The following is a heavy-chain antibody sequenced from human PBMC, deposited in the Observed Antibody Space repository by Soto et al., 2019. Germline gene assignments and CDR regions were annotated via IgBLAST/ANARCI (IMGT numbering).Heavy chain of an antibody. CDR1: GFTFSSYA. V-gene: IGHV3-30-3*01. CDR3: ARDGGVWTAPGNYYGMDF. Sequence: PGGSLRLSCAASGFTFSSYAMHWVRQAPGKGLEWVAVISYDGSNKYYADSVKGRFTISRDNSKNTMYLQMNSMRAEDTAVYYCARDGGVWTAPGNYYGMDFWGQRTIVTVSS. CDR2: ISYDGSNK. D-gene: IGHD2-8*02. J-gene: IGHJ6*02.